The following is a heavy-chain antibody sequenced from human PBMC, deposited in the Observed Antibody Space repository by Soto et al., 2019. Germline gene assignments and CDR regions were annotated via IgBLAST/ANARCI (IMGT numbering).Heavy chain of an antibody. J-gene: IGHJ6*02. Sequence: PGGSLRLSCAASGFTFSSCGMHWVRQAPGKGLEWVAVISYDGSNKYYADSVKGRFTISRDNSKNTLYLQMNSLRAEDTAVYYCAKGYYDFWSGLAFTDVWGQGXTVTVS. CDR1: GFTFSSCG. V-gene: IGHV3-30*18. CDR2: ISYDGSNK. D-gene: IGHD3-3*01. CDR3: AKGYYDFWSGLAFTDV.